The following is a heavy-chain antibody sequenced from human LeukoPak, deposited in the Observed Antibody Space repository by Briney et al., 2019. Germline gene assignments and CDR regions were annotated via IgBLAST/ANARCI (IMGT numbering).Heavy chain of an antibody. D-gene: IGHD3-10*02. CDR1: GCTFSGAW. CDR2: ISSSGSTI. Sequence: GGSLRLSCTASGCTFSGAWMTWVRQAPGKGLEWVSYISSSGSTIYYADSVKGRFTISRDNAKNSLYLQMNSLRAEDTAVYYCAELGITMIGGVWGKGTTVTISS. V-gene: IGHV3-48*04. J-gene: IGHJ6*04. CDR3: AELGITMIGGV.